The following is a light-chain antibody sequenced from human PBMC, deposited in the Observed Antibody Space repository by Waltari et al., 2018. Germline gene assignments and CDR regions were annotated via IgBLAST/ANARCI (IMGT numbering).Light chain of an antibody. J-gene: IGLJ3*02. CDR3: QSYDSSLSASV. CDR1: RSNIGTGSD. CDR2: DNN. Sequence: QSVLTQPPSVSGAPGQRVTISCTGSRSNIGTGSDVHWYQHLPGTAPKLLIYDNNNRPAGVPDRFSGSKSGTSASLAITGLQAEDEADYFCQSYDSSLSASVFGGGTRLTVL. V-gene: IGLV1-40*01.